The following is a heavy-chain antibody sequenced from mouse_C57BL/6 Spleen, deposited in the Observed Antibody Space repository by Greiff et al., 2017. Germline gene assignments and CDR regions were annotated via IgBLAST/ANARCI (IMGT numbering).Heavy chain of an antibody. J-gene: IGHJ1*03. CDR2: IYPGSGNT. CDR1: GYTFTDYY. CDR3: ARGDWEGYFDV. D-gene: IGHD4-1*01. Sequence: VQLQQSGAELVRPGASVKLSCKASGYTFTDYYINWVKQRPGQGLEWIARIYPGSGNTYYNEKFKGKATLTAEKSSSTAYMQLSSLTSEDSAVYFCARGDWEGYFDVWGTGTTVTVSS. V-gene: IGHV1-76*01.